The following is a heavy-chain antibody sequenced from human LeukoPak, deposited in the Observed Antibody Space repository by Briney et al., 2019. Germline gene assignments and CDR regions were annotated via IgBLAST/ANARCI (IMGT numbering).Heavy chain of an antibody. J-gene: IGHJ6*02. Sequence: PGRSLRLSCAASGFTFSSYGMPWVRQAPGKGLEWVAVISYDGSNKYYADSVKGRFTISRDNSKNTLYLQMNSLRAEDTAVYYCAKAVGSYDFWSGYRYGMDVWGQGTTVTVSS. CDR3: AKAVGSYDFWSGYRYGMDV. D-gene: IGHD3-3*01. V-gene: IGHV3-30*18. CDR2: ISYDGSNK. CDR1: GFTFSSYG.